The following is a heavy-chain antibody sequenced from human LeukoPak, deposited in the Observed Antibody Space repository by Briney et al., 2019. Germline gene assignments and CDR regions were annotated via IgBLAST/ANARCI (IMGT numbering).Heavy chain of an antibody. Sequence: SETLSLTCTVSGGSISSYYWSWIRQPAGKGLEWIGRIYTSGSTNYNPSLKSRVTMSVDTSKNQFSLKLSSVTAADTAVYYCARDGDSSSWYQFDYWGQGTLVTVSS. J-gene: IGHJ4*02. CDR3: ARDGDSSSWYQFDY. CDR1: GGSISSYY. CDR2: IYTSGST. D-gene: IGHD6-13*01. V-gene: IGHV4-4*07.